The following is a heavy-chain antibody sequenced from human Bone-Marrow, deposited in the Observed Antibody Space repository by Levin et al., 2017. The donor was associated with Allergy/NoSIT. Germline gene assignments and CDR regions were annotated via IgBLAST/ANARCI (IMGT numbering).Heavy chain of an antibody. J-gene: IGHJ4*02. Sequence: GGSLRLSCAASGFTFSSFAMSWVRQAPGKGLEWVSSITSPGTDTFFANSMKGRFTVSRDNSKSTLYLQMNNLRPEDTAVYYCASIGYGDFDFWGQGSLVVVSS. CDR3: ASIGYGDFDF. V-gene: IGHV3-23*01. CDR1: GFTFSSFA. CDR2: ITSPGTDT. D-gene: IGHD4/OR15-4a*01.